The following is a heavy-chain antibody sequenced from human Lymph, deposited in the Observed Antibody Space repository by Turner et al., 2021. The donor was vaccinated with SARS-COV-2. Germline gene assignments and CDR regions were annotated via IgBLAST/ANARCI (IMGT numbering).Heavy chain of an antibody. CDR3: ATVLCTGSSCYYYGMDV. J-gene: IGHJ6*02. D-gene: IGHD2-15*01. Sequence: QVQLVQSGAEAKKPGASVKVSCKVSGYTLPELSMHWVRQAPGKGLEWMGGFDPEDGEILYAQKFQGRVTMTEDTSTDTAYMELSSLRSEDTAVYYCATVLCTGSSCYYYGMDVWGQGTTVTVSS. CDR2: FDPEDGEI. V-gene: IGHV1-24*01. CDR1: GYTLPELS.